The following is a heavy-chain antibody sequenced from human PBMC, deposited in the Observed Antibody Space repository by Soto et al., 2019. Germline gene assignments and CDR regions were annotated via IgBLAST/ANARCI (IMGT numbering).Heavy chain of an antibody. Sequence: QVQLQESGPGLVKPSQTLSLTCTVSGGSISSGGYYWSWIRQPPGKGREWIGYIYYSGSTYYNPSLKSRVTVSLDTSKNQFSLKLSSVTAADTAVYYCARDSYPNWFDPWGQGTLVTVSS. CDR1: GGSISSGGYY. CDR3: ARDSYPNWFDP. CDR2: IYYSGST. D-gene: IGHD2-2*01. J-gene: IGHJ5*02. V-gene: IGHV4-31*03.